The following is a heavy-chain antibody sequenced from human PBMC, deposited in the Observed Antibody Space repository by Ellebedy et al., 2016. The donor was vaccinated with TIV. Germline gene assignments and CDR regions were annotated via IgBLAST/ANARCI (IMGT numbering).Heavy chain of an antibody. D-gene: IGHD2-21*02. J-gene: IGHJ4*02. Sequence: PGGSLRLSCSASGFTFSHYAMHWVRQAPGKGLEYVSAINNNGGNTYYAESVKGRFTISRDSSKNTLYLQMSSLRPEDTAMYYCVKDRGDIIRDFDYWGQGTLVTVSS. V-gene: IGHV3-64D*06. CDR1: GFTFSHYA. CDR2: INNNGGNT. CDR3: VKDRGDIIRDFDY.